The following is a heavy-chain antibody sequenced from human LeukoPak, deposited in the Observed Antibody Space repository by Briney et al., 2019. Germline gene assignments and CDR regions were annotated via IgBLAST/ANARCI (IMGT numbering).Heavy chain of an antibody. CDR2: ITSSGDDI. Sequence: GGSLRLSCAASGFTFSSFEMNWVRQAPGKGLEWISFITSSGDDIFYADSVKGRFTISRDNAKNSLYLQMNSLRAEDTAVYYCARFPIQMVRGITSHYYGMDVWGQGTTVTVSS. CDR3: ARFPIQMVRGITSHYYGMDV. V-gene: IGHV3-48*03. J-gene: IGHJ6*02. D-gene: IGHD3-10*01. CDR1: GFTFSSFE.